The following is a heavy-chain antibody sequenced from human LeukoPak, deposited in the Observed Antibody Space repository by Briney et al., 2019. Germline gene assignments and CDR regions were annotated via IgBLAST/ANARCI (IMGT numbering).Heavy chain of an antibody. CDR3: ARHFPTIFGVVIESFFDY. Sequence: PSETLSLTCTVSGGSISSYYWSWIRQPPGKGLEWIGYIYYSGSTNYNPSLKSRVTISVDTSKIQFSLKLSSVTAADTAVYYCARHFPTIFGVVIESFFDYWGQGTLVTVSS. D-gene: IGHD3-3*01. J-gene: IGHJ4*02. CDR1: GGSISSYY. CDR2: IYYSGST. V-gene: IGHV4-59*08.